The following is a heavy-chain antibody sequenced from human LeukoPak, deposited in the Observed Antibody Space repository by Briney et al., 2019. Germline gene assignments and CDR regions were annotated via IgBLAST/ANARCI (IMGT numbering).Heavy chain of an antibody. Sequence: ASVKVSCKASGYTFTAYYIHWVRQAPGQGLEWMGWISAYNGNTNYAQKLQGRVTMTTETSTSTAYMELRSLRSEDTAVYYCARAADGYARRGYYYYMDVWGKGTTVTVSS. CDR3: ARAADGYARRGYYYYMDV. D-gene: IGHD5-24*01. J-gene: IGHJ6*03. V-gene: IGHV1-18*04. CDR1: GYTFTAYY. CDR2: ISAYNGNT.